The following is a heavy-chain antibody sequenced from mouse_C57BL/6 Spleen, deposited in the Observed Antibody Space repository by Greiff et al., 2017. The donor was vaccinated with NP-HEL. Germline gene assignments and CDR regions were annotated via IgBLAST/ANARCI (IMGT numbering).Heavy chain of an antibody. J-gene: IGHJ3*01. CDR1: GYTFTSYW. CDR2: IDPSDSYT. Sequence: VQGVESGAELVKPGASVKLSCKASGYTFTSYWMQWVKQRPGQGLEWIGEIDPSDSYTNYNQKFKGKATLTVDTSSSTAYMQLSSLTSEDSAVYYCARGKDGAYWGQGTLVTVSA. CDR3: ARGKDGAY. D-gene: IGHD2-3*01. V-gene: IGHV1-50*01.